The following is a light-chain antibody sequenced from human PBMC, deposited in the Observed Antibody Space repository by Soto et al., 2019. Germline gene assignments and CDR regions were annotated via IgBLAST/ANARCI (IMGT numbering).Light chain of an antibody. CDR1: SSNIGSNT. J-gene: IGLJ1*01. CDR3: AARDDSLNAYV. Sequence: QSALTQPPSASGTPGQRVTISCSGSSSNIGSNTVNWYQQLPGTAPKLLIYSNNEQPSGVPDRFSGSKSGTSASLAISGLQSEDEADFYCAARDDSLNAYVIGTGTKVTVL. CDR2: SNN. V-gene: IGLV1-44*01.